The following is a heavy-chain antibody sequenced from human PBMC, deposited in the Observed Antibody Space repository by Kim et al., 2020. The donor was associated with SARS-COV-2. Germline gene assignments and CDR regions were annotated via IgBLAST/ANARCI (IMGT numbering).Heavy chain of an antibody. CDR3: ASRVDCTNGVCYPPNYYYGMDV. CDR1: GGTFSSYA. CDR2: IIPIFGTA. V-gene: IGHV1-69*13. D-gene: IGHD2-8*01. Sequence: SVKVSCKASGGTFSSYAISWVRQAPGQGLEWMGGIIPIFGTANYAQKFQGRVAITADESTCTAYMELSSLRSEDTAVYYCASRVDCTNGVCYPPNYYYGMDVWGQGTTVTVSS. J-gene: IGHJ6*02.